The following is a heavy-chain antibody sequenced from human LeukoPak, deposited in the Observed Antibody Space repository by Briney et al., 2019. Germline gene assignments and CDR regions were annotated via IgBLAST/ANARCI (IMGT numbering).Heavy chain of an antibody. J-gene: IGHJ6*02. CDR2: MNPNSGNT. CDR3: ARGKCYDFWSGYCGSSYYYYYGMDV. V-gene: IGHV1-8*01. CDR1: GYTFTSYD. D-gene: IGHD3-3*01. Sequence: ASVKVSCKASGYTFTSYDINWVRQATGQGLEWMGWMNPNSGNTGYAQKFQGRVTMTRNTSISTAYMELSSLRSEDTAVYYCARGKCYDFWSGYCGSSYYYYYGMDVWGQGTTVTVSS.